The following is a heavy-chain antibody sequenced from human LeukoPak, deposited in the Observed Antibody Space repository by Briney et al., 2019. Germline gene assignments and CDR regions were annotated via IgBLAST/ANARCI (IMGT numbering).Heavy chain of an antibody. D-gene: IGHD3-10*01. Sequence: SETLSLTCTVSGGSISSGTYYWSWIRQPAGKGLEWIGRIYTSGSTNYNPSLKSRVTISVDMSKNQFSLKLSSVTAADTAVYYCARDFYYGLGSCDYWGQGTLVTVSS. CDR1: GGSISSGTYY. CDR2: IYTSGST. CDR3: ARDFYYGLGSCDY. J-gene: IGHJ4*02. V-gene: IGHV4-61*02.